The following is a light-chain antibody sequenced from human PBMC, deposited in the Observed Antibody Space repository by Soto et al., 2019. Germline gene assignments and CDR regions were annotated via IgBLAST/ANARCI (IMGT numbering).Light chain of an antibody. V-gene: IGLV2-8*01. CDR3: SSYAGSNDRWV. J-gene: IGLJ3*02. Sequence: QSARTQPPSASGSPGQSVTISCTGTSSDIGAYNYVSWYQQHPGKAPKLMIHEVSKRPSGVPDRFSGSKSGNTASLTVSGLQAEDEADYYCSSYAGSNDRWVFGGGTKVTVL. CDR2: EVS. CDR1: SSDIGAYNY.